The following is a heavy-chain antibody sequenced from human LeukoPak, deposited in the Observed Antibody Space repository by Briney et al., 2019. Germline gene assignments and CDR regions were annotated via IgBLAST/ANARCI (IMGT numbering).Heavy chain of an antibody. CDR2: INHSGST. Sequence: SETLSLTCTVSGGSISSSSYYWSWIRQPPGKGLEWIGGINHSGSTNYNPSLKSRVTISVDTSKNQFSLKLSSVTAADTAVYYCARETAGANYIDVWGKGTTVTISS. CDR1: GGSISSSSYY. D-gene: IGHD4/OR15-4a*01. CDR3: ARETAGANYIDV. J-gene: IGHJ6*03. V-gene: IGHV4-39*07.